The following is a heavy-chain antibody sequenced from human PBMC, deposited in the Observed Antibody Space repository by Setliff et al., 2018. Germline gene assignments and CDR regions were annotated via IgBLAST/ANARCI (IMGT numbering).Heavy chain of an antibody. J-gene: IGHJ5*02. Sequence: ASVKVSCKASGYMFKSYGITWMRQAPGQGPEWMGWISPYNDNTNSAEKFQDRITITTDTSTSTSYMELRSLRSDDTAVYYCERLVRYCTATACQRTSGDDLWGQGTLVTVSS. CDR3: ERLVRYCTATACQRTSGDDL. CDR2: ISPYNDNT. D-gene: IGHD2-8*01. V-gene: IGHV1-18*01. CDR1: GYMFKSYG.